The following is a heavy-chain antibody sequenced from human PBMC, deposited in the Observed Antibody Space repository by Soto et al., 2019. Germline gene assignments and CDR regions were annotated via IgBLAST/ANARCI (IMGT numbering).Heavy chain of an antibody. CDR2: IIPIFGTA. CDR3: ARGVVGATNWFDP. Sequence: SXKVFYKVAGGTXSSYAIRWVRQAPGQGLEWMGGIIPIFGTANYAQKFQGRVTITADESTRTAYMELSSLRSEDTDVYYCARGVVGATNWFDPWGQGTLVTVSS. J-gene: IGHJ5*02. V-gene: IGHV1-69*13. D-gene: IGHD1-26*01. CDR1: GGTXSSYA.